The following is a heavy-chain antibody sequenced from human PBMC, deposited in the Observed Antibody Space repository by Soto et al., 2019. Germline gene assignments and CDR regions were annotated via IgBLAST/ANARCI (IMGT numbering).Heavy chain of an antibody. J-gene: IGHJ4*02. CDR1: GYTFSNFW. CDR3: ARSPRSRPYFYY. D-gene: IGHD6-13*01. V-gene: IGHV5-51*01. Sequence: GASLKISCQCSGYTFSNFWIAWVRQLHGKGLEYMGIIYPGDSETRYSPSFHGKVTISADRSIGTAYLQWSSLEASDSAVYFCARSPRSRPYFYYWGQGTLVTVSS. CDR2: IYPGDSET.